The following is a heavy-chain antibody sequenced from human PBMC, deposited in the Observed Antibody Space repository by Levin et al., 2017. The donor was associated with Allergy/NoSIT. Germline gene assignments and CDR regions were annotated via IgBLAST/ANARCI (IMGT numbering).Heavy chain of an antibody. Sequence: GGSLRLSCAASGFTFSSYGMHWVRQAPGKGLEWVAVISYDGSNKYYADSVKGRFTISRDNSKNTLYLQMNSLRAEDTAVYYCAKDEFDYGDYPGDYWGQGTLVTVSS. D-gene: IGHD4-17*01. V-gene: IGHV3-30*18. CDR1: GFTFSSYG. J-gene: IGHJ4*02. CDR2: ISYDGSNK. CDR3: AKDEFDYGDYPGDY.